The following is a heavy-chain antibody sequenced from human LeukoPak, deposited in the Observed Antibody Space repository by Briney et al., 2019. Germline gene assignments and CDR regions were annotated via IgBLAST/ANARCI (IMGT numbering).Heavy chain of an antibody. CDR3: ERADWVRVVLLPSNTDPNWFDP. CDR2: ISAYNGDR. Sequence: ASVKLSCNASGYTFTSSGINWVRLAQGQGIGRMGWISAYNGDRTYAKKLQGRVTMTTDTSTSTAYMELRSLRTADKAAYFYERADWVRVVLLPSNTDPNWFDPWGQGTLVTVSS. CDR1: GYTFTSSG. D-gene: IGHD3-10*01. V-gene: IGHV1-18*01. J-gene: IGHJ5*02.